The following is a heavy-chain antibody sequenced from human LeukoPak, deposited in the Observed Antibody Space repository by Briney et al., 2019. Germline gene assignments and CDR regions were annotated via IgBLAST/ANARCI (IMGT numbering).Heavy chain of an antibody. CDR3: ARDSYYDSSGYSNDAFDI. Sequence: GASVKVSCKASGYTFTSYYMHWVRQAPGQGLEWMGIINPSGGSTSYAQKFQGRVTMTRDTSTSTVYMELSSLRSEDTAVYYCARDSYYDSSGYSNDAFDIWGQGTMVTVSS. D-gene: IGHD3-22*01. CDR2: INPSGGST. J-gene: IGHJ3*02. CDR1: GYTFTSYY. V-gene: IGHV1-46*01.